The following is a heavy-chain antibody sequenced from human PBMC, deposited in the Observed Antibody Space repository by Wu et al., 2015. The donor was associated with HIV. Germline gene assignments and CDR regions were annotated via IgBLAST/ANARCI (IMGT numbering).Heavy chain of an antibody. V-gene: IGHV1-2*02. CDR1: GYNFRGYY. CDR3: ARASILEMSTASYYYYVMDV. J-gene: IGHJ6*02. Sequence: QVHLMQSGAEVKKPGASVKVSCKASGYNFRGYYMHWVRQAPGQGLEWMGWINPNSGGTNYAQKFQGRVTMTRDTSISTAYMELSRLRSDDTAVYYCARASILEMSTASYYYYVMDVWGQGTTVTVSS. CDR2: INPNSGGT. D-gene: IGHD5-24*01.